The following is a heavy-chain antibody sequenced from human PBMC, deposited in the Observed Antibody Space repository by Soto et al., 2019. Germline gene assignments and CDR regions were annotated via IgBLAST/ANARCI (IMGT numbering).Heavy chain of an antibody. CDR1: GFTFSSYG. Sequence: PGGSLRLSCAASGFTFSSYGMHWIRQAPGKGLEWVAVISYDGSNKYYADSVKGRFTISRDNSKNTLYLQMNSLRAEDTAVYYCVNGDLSIDYWGQGTLVTVSS. V-gene: IGHV3-30*03. CDR3: VNGDLSIDY. J-gene: IGHJ4*02. CDR2: ISYDGSNK. D-gene: IGHD4-17*01.